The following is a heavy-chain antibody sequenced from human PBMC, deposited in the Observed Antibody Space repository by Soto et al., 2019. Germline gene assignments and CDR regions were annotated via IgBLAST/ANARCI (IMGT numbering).Heavy chain of an antibody. CDR1: GDSVSSNSAA. V-gene: IGHV6-1*01. CDR3: ARSIAVAGRGNWFDP. Sequence: SQTLSLTCAISGDSVSSNSAAWNWIRQSPSRGLEWLGRTYYRSKWYNDYAVSVKSRITINPDTSKNQFSLQLNSVTPEDTAVHYCARSIAVAGRGNWFDPWGQGTLVTVSS. D-gene: IGHD6-19*01. J-gene: IGHJ5*02. CDR2: TYYRSKWYN.